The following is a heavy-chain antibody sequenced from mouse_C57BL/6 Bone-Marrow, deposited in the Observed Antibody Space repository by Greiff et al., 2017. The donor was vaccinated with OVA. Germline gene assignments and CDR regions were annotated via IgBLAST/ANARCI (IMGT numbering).Heavy chain of an antibody. D-gene: IGHD1-1*01. CDR3: VRGLYYYGSSSHWYFDV. Sequence: EVKLVESGGGLVQPKGSLKLSCAASGFSFNTYAMNWVRQAPGKGLEWVARIRSKSNNYATYYADSVKDRFTISRDDSESMLYLQMNNLKTEDTAMYYCVRGLYYYGSSSHWYFDVWGTGTTVTVSS. CDR2: IRSKSNNYAT. V-gene: IGHV10-1*01. J-gene: IGHJ1*03. CDR1: GFSFNTYA.